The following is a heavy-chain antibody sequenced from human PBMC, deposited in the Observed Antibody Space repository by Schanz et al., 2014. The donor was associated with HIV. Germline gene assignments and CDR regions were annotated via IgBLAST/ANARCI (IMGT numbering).Heavy chain of an antibody. CDR2: INPYDGST. J-gene: IGHJ4*02. Sequence: QVQLVQSGAEVKKPGASVKVSCKASGYTFTSQYMHWVRQAPGQGLEWMGLINPYDGSTSNAQKFQGRVTLPRDTSTSTVYMQLSRLTSDDTAVYYCARGDILTGLYPYYFDSWGQGALVTVSS. V-gene: IGHV1-46*01. D-gene: IGHD3-9*01. CDR3: ARGDILTGLYPYYFDS. CDR1: GYTFTSQY.